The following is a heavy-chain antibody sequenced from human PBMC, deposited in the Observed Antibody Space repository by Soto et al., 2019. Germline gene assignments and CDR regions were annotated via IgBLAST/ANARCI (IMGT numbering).Heavy chain of an antibody. Sequence: ETLSLTCSLYSGSLSGYYWSWIRQPPGKGLEWIGEISPSGTTNYSPSLKSRVSISVDTSKNQFSLNLTSLTAADTAVYYCARAPKVSGSAQTRPDFWGQGSQVTVSS. CDR1: SGSLSGYY. J-gene: IGHJ4*02. D-gene: IGHD6-6*01. CDR2: ISPSGTT. V-gene: IGHV4-34*01. CDR3: ARAPKVSGSAQTRPDF.